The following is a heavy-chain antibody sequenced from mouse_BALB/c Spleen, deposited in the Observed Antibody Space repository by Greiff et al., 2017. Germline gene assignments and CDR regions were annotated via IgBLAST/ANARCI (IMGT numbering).Heavy chain of an antibody. D-gene: IGHD1-1*01. V-gene: IGHV1-54*01. CDR1: GYAFTNYL. CDR3: ARGDYYGYFDY. J-gene: IGHJ2*01. CDR2: INPGSGGT. Sequence: QVQLQQSGAELVRPGTSVKVSCKASGYAFTNYLIEWVKQRPGQGLEWIGVINPGSGGTNYNEKFKGKATLTADKSSSTAYMQLSSLTSDDSAVYFCARGDYYGYFDYWGQGTTLTVSS.